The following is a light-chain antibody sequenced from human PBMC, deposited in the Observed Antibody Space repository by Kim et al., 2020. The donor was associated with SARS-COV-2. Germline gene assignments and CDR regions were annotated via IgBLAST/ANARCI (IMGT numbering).Light chain of an antibody. J-gene: IGLJ2*01. CDR3: LSYDSTLSACV. CDR1: SSNIGEGYD. Sequence: RVTIAGTGTSSNIGEGYDVHWYQHVPGAPPKLLIFNNNNRPSGVPDRFSGSNSGTSASLAITGLQADDEADYYCLSYDSTLSACVFGGGTKLTVL. V-gene: IGLV1-40*01. CDR2: NNN.